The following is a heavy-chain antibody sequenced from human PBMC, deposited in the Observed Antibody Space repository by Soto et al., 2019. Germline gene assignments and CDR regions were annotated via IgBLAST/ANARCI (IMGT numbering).Heavy chain of an antibody. CDR3: AGGGGIAVAWTMGDACEI. V-gene: IGHV3-13*01. CDR1: GFTFSSYD. D-gene: IGHD6-19*01. J-gene: IGHJ3*02. CDR2: IGTAGDT. Sequence: EVQLVESGGGLVQPGGSLRLSCAASGFTFSSYDMHWVRQATGKGLEWVSAIGTAGDTYYPGSVKGRFTISRENAKNSLYLQMNSVGAAVKVVYYCAGGGGIAVAWTMGDACEIWGQGTMVTVSS.